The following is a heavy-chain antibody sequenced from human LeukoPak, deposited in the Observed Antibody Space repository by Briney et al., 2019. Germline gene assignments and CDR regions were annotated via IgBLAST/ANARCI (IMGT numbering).Heavy chain of an antibody. CDR2: IYTSGST. V-gene: IGHV4-61*02. J-gene: IGHJ6*03. CDR1: GGSISSGSYY. D-gene: IGHD3-3*01. Sequence: PSQTLSLTCTVSGGSISSGSYYWSWIRQPAGKGLEWIGGIYTSGSTNYNPSLKSRVTISVDTSKNQFSLKLSSVTAADTAVYYCARDSGYDFWSGPLPGYYYYMDVWGKGTTVTVSS. CDR3: ARDSGYDFWSGPLPGYYYYMDV.